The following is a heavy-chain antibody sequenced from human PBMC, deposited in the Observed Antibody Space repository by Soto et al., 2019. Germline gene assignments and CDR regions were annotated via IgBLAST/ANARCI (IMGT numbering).Heavy chain of an antibody. J-gene: IGHJ6*02. CDR3: ARTRSFTLGFYYDGMDV. CDR2: IYPGDSDT. V-gene: IGHV5-51*01. Sequence: GESLKISCQGSAYSFASSWIGWLRPMPGKDLEWMGIIYPGDSDTRYSPSFQGQVTISADKSLRTDYLQRTSLKASDTALYYCARTRSFTLGFYYDGMDVWGQGTTVTVSS. D-gene: IGHD6-6*01. CDR1: AYSFASSW.